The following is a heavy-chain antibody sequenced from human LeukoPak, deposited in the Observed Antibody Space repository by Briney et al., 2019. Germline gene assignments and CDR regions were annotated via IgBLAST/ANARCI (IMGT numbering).Heavy chain of an antibody. V-gene: IGHV4-31*03. CDR1: GGSISSGGYY. J-gene: IGHJ5*02. CDR3: ARGLVVTHGIDP. CDR2: IYYSGST. D-gene: IGHD3-22*01. Sequence: KASQTLSLTCTVSGGSISSGGYYWSWIRQHPGKGPEWIGYIYYSGSTYYNPSLKSRVTISVDTSKNQFSLKLSSVTAADTAVYYCARGLVVTHGIDPWGQGTLVTVSS.